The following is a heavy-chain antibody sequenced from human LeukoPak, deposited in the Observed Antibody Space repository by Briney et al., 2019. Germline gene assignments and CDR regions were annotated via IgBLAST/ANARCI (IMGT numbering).Heavy chain of an antibody. CDR2: IYSGDIT. CDR3: ASPTISAFDI. D-gene: IGHD1-26*01. J-gene: IGHJ3*02. CDR1: GFTVNNNY. V-gene: IGHV3-53*05. Sequence: PGGSLRLSCAASGFTVNNNYMSWVRQAPGKGLEWVSIIYSGDITYYADSVKGRFTISRDNSKNTLYLQLNSLRAEDTAVYYCASPTISAFDIWGQGTMVTVSS.